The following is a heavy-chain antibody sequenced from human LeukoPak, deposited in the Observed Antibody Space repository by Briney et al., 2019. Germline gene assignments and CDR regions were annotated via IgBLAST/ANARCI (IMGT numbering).Heavy chain of an antibody. D-gene: IGHD5-12*01. V-gene: IGHV3-23*01. CDR2: ISGSGGST. CDR3: AKDRIYSGYPYYFDY. J-gene: IGHJ4*02. Sequence: GGSLRLSCAASGFTFSSYAMSWVRQAPGKGLEWVSAISGSGGSTYYADSVKGRFTISRDNSKNTLYLQMNSLRAEDTAVYYCAKDRIYSGYPYYFDYWGQGTLVTVSS. CDR1: GFTFSSYA.